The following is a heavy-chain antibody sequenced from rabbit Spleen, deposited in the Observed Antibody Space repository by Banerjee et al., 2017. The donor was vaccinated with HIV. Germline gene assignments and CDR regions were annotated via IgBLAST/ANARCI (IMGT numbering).Heavy chain of an antibody. J-gene: IGHJ4*01. Sequence: QSLEESGGGLVKPGASLTLTCTASGFSFSSSYWIYWVRQAPGKGLEWIACIGTMTTKTYYANWAKGRFTISKTSSTTVTLQMTSLTAADTATYFCARDPYGLDSGSDPTLWGPGTLVTVS. CDR3: ARDPYGLDSGSDPTL. CDR1: GFSFSSSYW. D-gene: IGHD1-1*01. V-gene: IGHV1S40*01. CDR2: IGTMTTKT.